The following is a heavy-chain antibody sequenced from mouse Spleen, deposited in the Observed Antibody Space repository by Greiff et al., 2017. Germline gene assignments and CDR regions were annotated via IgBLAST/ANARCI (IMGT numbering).Heavy chain of an antibody. D-gene: IGHD2-12*01. CDR3: ARAYDYWYFDV. Sequence: VQLQQSGTELARPGASVKMSCKASGYTFTSYTMHWVKQRPGQGLEWIGYINPSSGYTKYNQKFKDKATLTADKSSSTAYMQLSSLTSEDSAVYYCARAYDYWYFDVWGAGTTVTVSS. CDR2: INPSSGYT. J-gene: IGHJ1*01. V-gene: IGHV1-4*01. CDR1: GYTFTSYT.